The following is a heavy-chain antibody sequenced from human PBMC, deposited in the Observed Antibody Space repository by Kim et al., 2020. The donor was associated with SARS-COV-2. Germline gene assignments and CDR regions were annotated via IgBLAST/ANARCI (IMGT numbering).Heavy chain of an antibody. CDR3: ARDLDTMIVVVPYAFDI. CDR2: ISAYNGNT. J-gene: IGHJ3*02. CDR1: GYTFTSYG. D-gene: IGHD3-22*01. Sequence: ASVKVSCKASGYTFTSYGISWVRQAPGQGLEWMGWISAYNGNTNYAQKLQGRVTMTTDTSTSTAYMELRSLRSDDTAVYYCARDLDTMIVVVPYAFDIWGQGTMVTVSS. V-gene: IGHV1-18*01.